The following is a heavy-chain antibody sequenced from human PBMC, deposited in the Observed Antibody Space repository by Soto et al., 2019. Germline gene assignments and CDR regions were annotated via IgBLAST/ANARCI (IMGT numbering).Heavy chain of an antibody. D-gene: IGHD2-8*02. CDR1: GYSFTGYY. J-gene: IGHJ4*02. CDR2: INPDSGAT. Sequence: HEPLVQSGAEVKRPGASLKVSCKASGYSFTGYYIHWVRQAPGQGLEWMGWINPDSGATNYAQNFQGRVTLTSDTSISTASMDLTSPTSDDTAVYYCARGDYGTGGYPFPYFDYWGQGTLVVVSS. V-gene: IGHV1-2*02. CDR3: ARGDYGTGGYPFPYFDY.